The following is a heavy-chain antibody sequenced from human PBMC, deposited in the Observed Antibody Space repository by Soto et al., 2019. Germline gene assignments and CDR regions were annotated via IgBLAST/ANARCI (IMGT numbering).Heavy chain of an antibody. CDR3: AREGGESSDGLYYFDS. CDR2: VYYSGNT. V-gene: IGHV4-30-4*01. J-gene: IGHJ4*02. CDR1: GGSTISDNY. Sequence: QVQLQEPGPGLVKPSQTLSLTCTVSGGSTISDNYWRWIRQPPGKGLEWIGHVYYSGNTDYNPSLKTRLAISIDTSKNQFSLKLSSVTAADTAVYFCAREGGESSDGLYYFDSWGQRSLVTVSS. D-gene: IGHD3-16*01.